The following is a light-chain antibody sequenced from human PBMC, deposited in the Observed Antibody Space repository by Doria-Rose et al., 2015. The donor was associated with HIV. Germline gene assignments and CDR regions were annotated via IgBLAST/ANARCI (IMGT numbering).Light chain of an antibody. CDR2: DGS. CDR1: QSFSSTY. V-gene: IGKV3-20*01. J-gene: IGKJ1*01. CDR3: HQYGTSWT. Sequence: LTQSPSTLSLSPGERATLSCRASQSFSSTYLAWYQQIPGQAPSLLIYDGSTRATGIPDRFSASGSGTDFTLTINRLEPEDFALYYCHQYGTSWTFGQGTKVEI.